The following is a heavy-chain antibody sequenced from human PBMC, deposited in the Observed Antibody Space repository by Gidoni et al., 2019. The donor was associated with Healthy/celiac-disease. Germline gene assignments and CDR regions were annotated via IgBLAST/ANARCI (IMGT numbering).Heavy chain of an antibody. CDR3: ARDGPRGNYYYYYGMDV. CDR1: GFTFSSYE. V-gene: IGHV3-48*03. CDR2: ISSSGSTI. Sequence: EVQLVESGGGLVQPGGSLRLSCAASGFTFSSYEMNWVRQAPGKGLEWVSYISSSGSTIYYADSVKGRFTISRDNAKNSLYLQMNSLRAEDTAVYYCARDGPRGNYYYYYGMDVWGQGTTVTVSS. D-gene: IGHD3-10*01. J-gene: IGHJ6*02.